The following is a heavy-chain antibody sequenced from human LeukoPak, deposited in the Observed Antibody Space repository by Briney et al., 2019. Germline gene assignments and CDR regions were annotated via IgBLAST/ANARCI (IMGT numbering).Heavy chain of an antibody. D-gene: IGHD2-2*01. CDR2: ISGNGGRT. J-gene: IGHJ3*02. CDR3: AKGTCSSSSCYGNAFDI. V-gene: IGHV3-23*01. Sequence: GGSLRLSCAASGYTFSSYSINWVRQAPGKGLEWVSTISGNGGRTYYADSVKGRFTISRDNSNNTLSLQMKSLRVEDTAVYHCAKGTCSSSSCYGNAFDIWGQGTVVTVSS. CDR1: GYTFSSYS.